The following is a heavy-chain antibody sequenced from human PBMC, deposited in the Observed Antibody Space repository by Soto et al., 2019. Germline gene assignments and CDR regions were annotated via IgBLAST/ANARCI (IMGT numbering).Heavy chain of an antibody. Sequence: QVQLQESGPGLVKPSETLSLTCTVSGGSISSYYWSWIRQPPGKRLEWIGYIYYSGSTNYNPSLKSRVTISVDTSKNQFSLKLSSVTAADTAVYYCARHLRGQGNFDLWGRGTLVTVSS. CDR1: GGSISSYY. V-gene: IGHV4-59*08. CDR2: IYYSGST. CDR3: ARHLRGQGNFDL. D-gene: IGHD1-26*01. J-gene: IGHJ2*01.